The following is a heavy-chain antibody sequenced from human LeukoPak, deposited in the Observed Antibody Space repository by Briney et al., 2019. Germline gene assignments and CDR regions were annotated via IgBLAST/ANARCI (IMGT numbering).Heavy chain of an antibody. Sequence: SETLSLTCTVSGGSISSYYWSWIRQPAGKGLEWIGRIYTSGSTNYNPSLKSRVTISVDTSKNQFSLKLSSVTAADTAVYYCARGRTMVRGVTFHYWGQGTLVTASS. CDR2: IYTSGST. CDR3: ARGRTMVRGVTFHY. D-gene: IGHD3-10*01. CDR1: GGSISSYY. J-gene: IGHJ4*02. V-gene: IGHV4-4*07.